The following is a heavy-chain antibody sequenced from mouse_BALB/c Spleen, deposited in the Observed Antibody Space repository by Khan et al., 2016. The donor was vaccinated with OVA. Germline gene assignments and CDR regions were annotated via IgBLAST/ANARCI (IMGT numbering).Heavy chain of an antibody. V-gene: IGHV3-2*02. J-gene: IGHJ3*01. Sequence: EVQLQESGPGLVKPSQSLTLTCTVTGYSITSDYACNWIRQPPGNKLEWMGYISYSGSTSYNPTLKSRTTITPDTSNNQSFLQLNTVTTEDTASYYCAAGTYGISFAYWGQGTLVTVSA. D-gene: IGHD2-1*01. CDR1: GYSITSDYA. CDR2: ISYSGST. CDR3: AAGTYGISFAY.